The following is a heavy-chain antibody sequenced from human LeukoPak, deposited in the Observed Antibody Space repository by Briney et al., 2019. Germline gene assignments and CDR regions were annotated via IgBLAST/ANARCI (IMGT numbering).Heavy chain of an antibody. CDR2: ISAYNGNT. Sequence: ASVKVSCKASGYTFTSYAMNWVRQAPGQGLEWMGWISAYNGNTNYAQKLQGRVTMTTDTSTSTAYMELRSLRSDDTAVYYCARAPYYDSSGYYLLYFDYWGQGTLVTVSS. CDR1: GYTFTSYA. V-gene: IGHV1-18*01. D-gene: IGHD3-22*01. CDR3: ARAPYYDSSGYYLLYFDY. J-gene: IGHJ4*02.